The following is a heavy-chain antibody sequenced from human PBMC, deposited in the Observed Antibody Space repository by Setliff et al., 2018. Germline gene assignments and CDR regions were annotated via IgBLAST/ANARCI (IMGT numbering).Heavy chain of an antibody. CDR1: GYSISSGYY. CDR2: IYHSGST. V-gene: IGHV4-38-2*01. CDR3: TRKYSSSWYWTWIYYFDY. Sequence: LSLTCAVSGYSISSGYYWGWIRQPPGKGLEWIGSIYHSGSTYYNPSLKSRVTISVDTSKNQFSLKLSSVTAADTAVYYCTRKYSSSWYWTWIYYFDYWG. D-gene: IGHD6-13*01. J-gene: IGHJ4*01.